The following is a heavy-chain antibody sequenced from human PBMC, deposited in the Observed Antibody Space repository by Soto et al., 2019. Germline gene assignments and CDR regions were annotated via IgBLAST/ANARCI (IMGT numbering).Heavy chain of an antibody. CDR3: ARRGEMIDPSENYFDY. Sequence: GESLKISCKGSGYSFTSYWIGWVRQMPGKGLEWMGIIYPGDSDTRYSPSFQGQVTISADKSISTAYLQWSSLKASDTAMYYCARRGEMIDPSENYFDYWGQGTLVTVSS. CDR1: GYSFTSYW. D-gene: IGHD3-22*01. J-gene: IGHJ4*02. V-gene: IGHV5-51*01. CDR2: IYPGDSDT.